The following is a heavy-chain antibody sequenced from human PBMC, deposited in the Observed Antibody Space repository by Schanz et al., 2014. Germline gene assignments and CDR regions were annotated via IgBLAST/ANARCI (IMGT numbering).Heavy chain of an antibody. D-gene: IGHD3-9*01. V-gene: IGHV1-18*01. CDR1: GYTFTSYG. Sequence: QVQLVQSGAEVKKPGASVKVSCKASGYTFTSYGISWVRQAPRQGLEWMGWISAYNGNTKYPQKLQGRVTMTTDTSTSTAYMELRSLRSDDTAVYYCARDAADFYDILTEEDYWGQGTLVTVSS. J-gene: IGHJ4*02. CDR2: ISAYNGNT. CDR3: ARDAADFYDILTEEDY.